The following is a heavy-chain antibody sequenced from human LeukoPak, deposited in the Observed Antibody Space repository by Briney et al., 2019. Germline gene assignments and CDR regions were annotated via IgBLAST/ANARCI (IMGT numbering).Heavy chain of an antibody. CDR3: ASPRLAGSDY. V-gene: IGHV4-34*01. J-gene: IGHJ4*02. CDR1: GGSFSGYY. Sequence: PSETLSLTCAVYGGSFSGYYWSWIRQPPGKGLEWIGEINHSGSTNYNPSLKSRVTISVDTSKNQFSLKLSSVTAADTAVYYCASPRLAGSDYWDQGTLVTVSS. D-gene: IGHD6-19*01. CDR2: INHSGST.